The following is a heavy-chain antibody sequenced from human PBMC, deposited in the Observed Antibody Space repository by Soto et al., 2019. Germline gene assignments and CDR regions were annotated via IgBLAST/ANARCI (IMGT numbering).Heavy chain of an antibody. CDR3: TTDAVTTFRYYYYGIDV. Sequence: GGSLRLSCAASGSAFSNAWMNWVRQAPGKGLEWVGRIKSKTDGGTTDYAAPVKGRFTISRDDSKNTLYLQMNSLKTEDTAVYYCTTDAVTTFRYYYYGIDVWGQGTTVTVSS. CDR1: GSAFSNAW. V-gene: IGHV3-15*07. J-gene: IGHJ6*02. D-gene: IGHD4-17*01. CDR2: IKSKTDGGTT.